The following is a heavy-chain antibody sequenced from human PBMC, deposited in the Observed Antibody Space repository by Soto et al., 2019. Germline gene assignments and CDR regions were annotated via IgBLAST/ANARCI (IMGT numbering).Heavy chain of an antibody. J-gene: IGHJ4*02. CDR3: ARAGDDCSNASCYMIYY. Sequence: GASVKVSCKASGYTFSSYAMHWVRQARGQRPEWMGWINTGNGNTKYSENFQGRATITRDTSASTAYMELSSLGSDDTAVYYCARAGDDCSNASCYMIYYWGQGTQVTVYS. D-gene: IGHD2-2*02. CDR1: GYTFSSYA. CDR2: INTGNGNT. V-gene: IGHV1-3*04.